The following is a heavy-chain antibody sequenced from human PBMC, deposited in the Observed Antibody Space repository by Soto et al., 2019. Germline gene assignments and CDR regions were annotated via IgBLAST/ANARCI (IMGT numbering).Heavy chain of an antibody. CDR2: ISGTTGDI. V-gene: IGHV3-48*01. CDR1: GFTFSSFG. J-gene: IGHJ6*03. Sequence: PGGSLRLSCAASGFTFSSFGMNWIRQAPGRGLEWVSYISGTTGDIYHADSVKGRFTVSRDNAKNSLYLQMNSLRAEDTAVYYCARDRAYYYMDVWGKGTTVTVSS. CDR3: ARDRAYYYMDV. D-gene: IGHD3-10*01.